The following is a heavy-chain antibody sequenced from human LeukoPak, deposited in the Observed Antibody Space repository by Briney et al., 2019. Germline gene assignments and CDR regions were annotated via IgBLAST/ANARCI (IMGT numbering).Heavy chain of an antibody. CDR1: GFTFSSYS. Sequence: GGSLRLSCAASGFTFSSYSMNWVRQAPGKGLEWVSGISWNSGSIGYADSVKGRFTISRDNAKNSLYLQMNSLRAEDTALYYCAKDRGATSHCPDYWGQGTLVTVSS. V-gene: IGHV3-9*01. J-gene: IGHJ4*02. D-gene: IGHD2-2*01. CDR2: ISWNSGSI. CDR3: AKDRGATSHCPDY.